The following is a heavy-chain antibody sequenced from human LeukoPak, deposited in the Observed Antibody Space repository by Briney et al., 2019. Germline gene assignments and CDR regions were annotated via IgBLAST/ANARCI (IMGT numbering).Heavy chain of an antibody. CDR3: AKDEWGVWSNGAFDY. D-gene: IGHD1-26*01. J-gene: IGHJ4*02. Sequence: GGSLRLSCATSGFSLSRNGMHWVRQAPGQGLEWVAFILSDGSYEYYADSVKGRFTISRDTSRNTLFLQMNSLREDDTALYYCAKDEWGVWSNGAFDYWGQGTLVTVSS. CDR2: ILSDGSYE. V-gene: IGHV3-30*02. CDR1: GFSLSRNG.